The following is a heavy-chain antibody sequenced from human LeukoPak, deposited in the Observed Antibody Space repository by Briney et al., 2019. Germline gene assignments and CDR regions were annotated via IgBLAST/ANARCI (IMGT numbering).Heavy chain of an antibody. D-gene: IGHD1-26*01. CDR1: GFTFSSYA. CDR2: ISGSGDST. J-gene: IGHJ4*02. V-gene: IGHV3-23*01. CDR3: AKRGSIVGATKRFGLDC. Sequence: GGSLRLSCAASGFTFSSYAMSWVRRAPGKGLEWVSAISGSGDSTYYADSVEGRFTISRDNSKNTLYLQINSLRAEDTAVYYCAKRGSIVGATKRFGLDCWGQGTLVTVSS.